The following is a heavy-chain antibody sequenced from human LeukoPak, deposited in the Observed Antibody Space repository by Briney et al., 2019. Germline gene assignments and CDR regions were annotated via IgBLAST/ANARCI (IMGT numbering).Heavy chain of an antibody. Sequence: GGSLRLSCAVSGFTFSNEAMGWVRQLRGGGLEWVSTISPGGGTTYYAESMKGRFTISRDNSKSTLYLEMNSLKTEDTAVYYCTRLRGEKASGDYWGQGTLVTVSS. CDR2: ISPGGGTT. CDR1: GFTFSNEA. CDR3: TRLRGEKASGDY. V-gene: IGHV3-23*01. D-gene: IGHD2-21*02. J-gene: IGHJ4*02.